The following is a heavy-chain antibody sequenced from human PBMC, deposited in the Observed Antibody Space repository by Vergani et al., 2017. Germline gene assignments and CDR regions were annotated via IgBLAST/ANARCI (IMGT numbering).Heavy chain of an antibody. V-gene: IGHV3-33*03. J-gene: IGHJ4*02. Sequence: QVQLVESGGGVVQPGRSLRLSCAASGFTFSSYGMHWVRQAPGKGPEWVAVIWYDGSNQYYADSVKGRFTLSRDFSKNTLYLQMNSLRTDDTATYYCAKHFRGWGIDYWGQGTQVIVSS. D-gene: IGHD3-16*01. CDR1: GFTFSSYG. CDR2: IWYDGSNQ. CDR3: AKHFRGWGIDY.